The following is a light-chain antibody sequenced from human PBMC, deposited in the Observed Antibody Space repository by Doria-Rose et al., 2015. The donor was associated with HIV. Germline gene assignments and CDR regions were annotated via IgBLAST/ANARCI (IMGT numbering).Light chain of an antibody. CDR3: HQYGSSWT. V-gene: IGKV3-20*01. Sequence: TQSPGILSLSPGVRATLSCRASQSLSSTYLAWYQRKPGQAPSRLIYDGSTRATDIPDRFSASGPGTDFTLTINRLEPEDFALYYCHQYGSSWTFGQGTKVEI. CDR2: DGS. CDR1: QSLSSTY. J-gene: IGKJ1*01.